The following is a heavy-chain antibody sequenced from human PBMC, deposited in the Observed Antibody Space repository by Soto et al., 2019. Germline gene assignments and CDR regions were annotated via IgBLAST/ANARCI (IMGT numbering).Heavy chain of an antibody. V-gene: IGHV4-39*01. CDR3: ARGYSSGWAGAENWFDP. CDR1: GGSISSSSYY. Sequence: SETLSLTCTVSGGSISSSSYYWGWIRQPPGKGLEWIGSIYYSGSTYYNPSLKSRVTISVDTSKNQFSLKLSSVTAADTAVYYCARGYSSGWAGAENWFDPWGQGTLVTISS. D-gene: IGHD6-19*01. CDR2: IYYSGST. J-gene: IGHJ5*02.